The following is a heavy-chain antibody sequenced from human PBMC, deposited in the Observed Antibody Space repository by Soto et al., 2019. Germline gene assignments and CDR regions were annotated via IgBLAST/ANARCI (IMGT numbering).Heavy chain of an antibody. Sequence: GESLKISCKGSGDTFTSYWIGWLRQIPGKGLEWMGIIWPGDSDTRYSPSFQCQVTISADKSISPAYLQWSCLKASDTAMYYCARRPPFASGWYPPADYWGLGTLVTVSS. CDR3: ARRPPFASGWYPPADY. CDR1: GDTFTSYW. D-gene: IGHD6-19*01. CDR2: IWPGDSDT. J-gene: IGHJ4*02. V-gene: IGHV5-51*01.